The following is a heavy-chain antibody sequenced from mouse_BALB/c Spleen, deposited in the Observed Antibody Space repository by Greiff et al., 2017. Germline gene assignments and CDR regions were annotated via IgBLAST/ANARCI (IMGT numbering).Heavy chain of an antibody. D-gene: IGHD1-2*01. CDR3: ARGALITTAWFAY. J-gene: IGHJ3*01. V-gene: IGHV3-2*02. CDR1: GYSITSDYA. CDR2: ISYSGST. Sequence: EVKLQESGPGLVKPSQSLSLTCTVTGYSITSDYAWNWIRQFPGNKLEWMGYISYSGSTSYNPSLKSRISITRDTSKNQFFLQLNSVTTEDTATYYCARGALITTAWFAYWGQGTLVTVSA.